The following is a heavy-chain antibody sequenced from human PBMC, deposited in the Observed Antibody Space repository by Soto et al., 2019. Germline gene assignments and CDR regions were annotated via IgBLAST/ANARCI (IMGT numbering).Heavy chain of an antibody. CDR3: ARAIVVMSAIDWFDP. V-gene: IGHV4-30-4*08. J-gene: IGHJ5*02. D-gene: IGHD2-21*01. Sequence: TLYLTFTVSGGSITSGDYHWSWIRQPPGKGLEWIGYIFNSGTGDTYYNPSLKSRVTISIDTSKNQFSLRLSSVTATDTAVYYCARAIVVMSAIDWFDPWGQGALVTVSS. CDR1: GGSITSGDYH. CDR2: IFNSGTGDT.